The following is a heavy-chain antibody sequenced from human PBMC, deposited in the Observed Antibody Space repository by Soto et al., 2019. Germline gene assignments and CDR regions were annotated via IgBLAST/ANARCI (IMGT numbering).Heavy chain of an antibody. D-gene: IGHD7-27*01. V-gene: IGHV4-59*08. CDR3: ARHSKKTGDFDYYYGMDV. CDR1: GGSMSPYY. Sequence: QVQVKESGPGLVKPSETLSLTCTVSGGSMSPYYWSWIRQAPGKGLEWIANIYYRGNTNYNPSLESRVTISVDTSKNQFSLKLTSMTAADTAVYYCARHSKKTGDFDYYYGMDVWGQGTTVTVSS. CDR2: IYYRGNT. J-gene: IGHJ6*02.